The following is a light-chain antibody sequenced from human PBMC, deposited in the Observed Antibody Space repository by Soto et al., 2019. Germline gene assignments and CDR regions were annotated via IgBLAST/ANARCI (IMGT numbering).Light chain of an antibody. J-gene: IGKJ1*01. CDR2: DAS. CDR1: QSISAW. CDR3: QQYYSYSWT. V-gene: IGKV1-5*01. Sequence: DIQMTQSPSTLSASVGDRVTITCRASQSISAWLAWYQQKPGRAPKLLIYDASSLESGVPSRFSGSGSGTEFTLTISSLQPDDFATYYCQQYYSYSWTFGQGTKVEIK.